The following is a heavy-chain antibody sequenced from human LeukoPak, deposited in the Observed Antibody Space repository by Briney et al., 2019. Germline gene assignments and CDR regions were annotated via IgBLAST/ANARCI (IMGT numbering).Heavy chain of an antibody. CDR3: ANGGPYCSSTSCSLYYYYYMDV. J-gene: IGHJ6*03. CDR2: ISGSGGST. D-gene: IGHD2-2*01. CDR1: GLTFSSYA. V-gene: IGHV3-23*01. Sequence: GGSLRLSCAASGLTFSSYAMSWVRQAPGKGLEWVSAISGSGGSTYYADSVKGRFTISRDNSKNTLYLQMNSLRAEDTAVYYCANGGPYCSSTSCSLYYYYYMDVWGKGTTVTVSS.